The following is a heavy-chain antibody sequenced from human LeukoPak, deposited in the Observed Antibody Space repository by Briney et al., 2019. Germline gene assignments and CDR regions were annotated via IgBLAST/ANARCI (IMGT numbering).Heavy chain of an antibody. CDR2: IIPILGIA. CDR1: GGTFTSYT. Sequence: SVKVSCKASGGTFTSYTISWVRQAPGQGLEWMGRIIPILGIANYAQKFQGRVTITADKSTSTAYMELSSLRSEDTAVYYCARDHQVGHYYGSGTGGSWFDPWGQGTLVTVSS. D-gene: IGHD3-10*01. J-gene: IGHJ5*02. CDR3: ARDHQVGHYYGSGTGGSWFDP. V-gene: IGHV1-69*04.